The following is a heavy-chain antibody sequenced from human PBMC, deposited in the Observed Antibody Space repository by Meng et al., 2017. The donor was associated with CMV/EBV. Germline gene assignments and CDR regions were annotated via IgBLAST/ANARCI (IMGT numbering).Heavy chain of an antibody. D-gene: IGHD3-22*01. J-gene: IGHJ3*02. CDR3: ARQMGIYYYDSSGYAFDI. CDR2: IYPGDSDT. Sequence: YSFTSYWIGWVRQMPGIGLEWMGIIYPGDSDTRYSPSFQGQVTISADKSISTAYLQWSSLKASDTAMYYCARQMGIYYYDSSGYAFDIWGQGTMVTVSS. CDR1: YSFTSYW. V-gene: IGHV5-51*01.